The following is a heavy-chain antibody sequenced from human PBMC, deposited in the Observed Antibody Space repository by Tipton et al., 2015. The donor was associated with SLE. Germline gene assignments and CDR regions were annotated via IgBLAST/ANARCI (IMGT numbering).Heavy chain of an antibody. CDR2: IHHTGRT. V-gene: IGHV4-59*01. Sequence: TLSLTCTVSGGSISRYYWSWIRQPPGKGLEWLGLIHHTGRTYNPSLKSRVTMSLDTSKNQFSMKLSSMTAADTAVYYCARIWHGWFGSSSQVFDSWGQGTLVTVSS. CDR3: ARIWHGWFGSSSQVFDS. D-gene: IGHD6-6*01. J-gene: IGHJ4*02. CDR1: GGSISRYY.